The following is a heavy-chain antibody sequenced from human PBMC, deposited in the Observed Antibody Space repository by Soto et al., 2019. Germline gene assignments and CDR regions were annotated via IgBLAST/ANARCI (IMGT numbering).Heavy chain of an antibody. CDR3: ARYSSGWYGWFDP. CDR1: GGSFSGYY. J-gene: IGHJ5*02. V-gene: IGHV4-34*01. Sequence: SETLSLTCAVYGGSFSGYYWSWIRQPPGQGLEWIGEINHSGSTNYNPSLKSRVTISVDTSKNQFSLKLSSVTAADTAVYYCARYSSGWYGWFDPWGQGTLVTVS. CDR2: INHSGST. D-gene: IGHD6-19*01.